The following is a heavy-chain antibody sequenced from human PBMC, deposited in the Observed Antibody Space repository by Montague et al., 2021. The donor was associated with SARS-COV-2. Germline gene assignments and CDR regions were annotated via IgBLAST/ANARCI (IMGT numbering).Heavy chain of an antibody. Sequence: SETLSLTCTVSGDSVRTGRHYWNWIRQPPGKGLEWIGYIFHSPSSNYNPSLEGRVDMSIDTSNSQFSLTLTSVTAADTAVYYCARSSVAVSTIPLLESWGQGALVIVS. CDR2: IFHSPSS. CDR3: ARSSVAVSTIPLLES. J-gene: IGHJ1*01. V-gene: IGHV4-61*01. D-gene: IGHD3-3*01. CDR1: GDSVRTGRHY.